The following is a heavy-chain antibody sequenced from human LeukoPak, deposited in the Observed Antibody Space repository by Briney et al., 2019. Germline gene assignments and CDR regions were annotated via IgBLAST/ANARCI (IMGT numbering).Heavy chain of an antibody. D-gene: IGHD5-18*01. Sequence: GESLKISCKGSGYSFTIYWIGWVRQMPGKGLEWMGIIHPGDSGTRYSLSFQGQVTMSVDESITTAYLQWSSLRASDSAIYYCARGGTYRYGSSDYWGQGTLVTVSS. CDR3: ARGGTYRYGSSDY. CDR1: GYSFTIYW. CDR2: IHPGDSGT. J-gene: IGHJ4*02. V-gene: IGHV5-51*01.